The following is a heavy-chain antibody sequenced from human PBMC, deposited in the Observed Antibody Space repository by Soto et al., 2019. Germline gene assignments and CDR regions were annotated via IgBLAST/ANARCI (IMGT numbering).Heavy chain of an antibody. J-gene: IGHJ6*02. CDR1: GGTFSSYA. D-gene: IGHD3-10*01. Sequence: QVQLVQSGAEVKKPGSSVKVSCKASGGTFSSYAISWVRQAPGQGLEWMGGIIPIFGTANYAQKFQGRVTITADESTSTAYMELSSLRSEDTAVYYCARERVSNYGSGRDYYYGMDVWGQGTTVTVSS. CDR3: ARERVSNYGSGRDYYYGMDV. CDR2: IIPIFGTA. V-gene: IGHV1-69*01.